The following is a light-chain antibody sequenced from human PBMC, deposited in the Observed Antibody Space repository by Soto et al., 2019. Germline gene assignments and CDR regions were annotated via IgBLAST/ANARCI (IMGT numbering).Light chain of an antibody. CDR2: KAS. CDR1: QSIGSW. CDR3: QQYNNYGWT. J-gene: IGKJ1*01. V-gene: IGKV1-5*03. Sequence: DIQMTQSPSTLSASVGDRVTITCRASQSIGSWLAWYQQKPGKAPKLLIYKASSLERGVPSRFSGSGSGTEFTLTISSLQPDDFATYYCQQYNNYGWTFGQGTKVEIK.